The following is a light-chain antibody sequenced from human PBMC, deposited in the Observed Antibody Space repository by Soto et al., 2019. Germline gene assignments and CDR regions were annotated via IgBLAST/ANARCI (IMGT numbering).Light chain of an antibody. CDR2: GAS. CDR3: QQCNDWPHT. Sequence: EIVMTQSPATLSVSPGERATLSCRASQSVSSNLAWYQQKPGQAPRLLIYGASTRATGIPARVSGRGSGTEFTLTISSLQSEDCAVYYCQQCNDWPHTFGQGTKLEIK. V-gene: IGKV3-15*01. CDR1: QSVSSN. J-gene: IGKJ2*01.